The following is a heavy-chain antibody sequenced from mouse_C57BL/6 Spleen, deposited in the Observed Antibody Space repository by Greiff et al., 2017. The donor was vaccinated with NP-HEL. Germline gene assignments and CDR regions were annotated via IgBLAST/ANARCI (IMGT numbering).Heavy chain of an antibody. J-gene: IGHJ2*01. D-gene: IGHD3-2*02. V-gene: IGHV1-81*01. CDR2: IYPRSGNT. CDR1: GYTFTSYG. Sequence: VQLQQSGAELARPGASVKLSCKASGYTFTSYGISWVKQRTGQGLEWIGEIYPRSGNTYYNEKFKGKATLTADKYSNTAYMELRSLTPENSAVYFCSRETPYSSGTDTYYFDYLGQGTTLTVSS. CDR3: SRETPYSSGTDTYYFDY.